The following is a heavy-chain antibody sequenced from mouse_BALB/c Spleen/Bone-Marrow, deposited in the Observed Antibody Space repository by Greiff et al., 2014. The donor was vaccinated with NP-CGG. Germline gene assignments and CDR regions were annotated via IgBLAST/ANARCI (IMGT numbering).Heavy chain of an antibody. CDR3: ARNSYYGSSYNYFDY. Sequence: QVQLKQSGPELVKPGASVKISCKASGYAFSSSWMNWVKQRPGQGLEWIGRIYPGDGDTNYNGKFKGKATLTADKSSTTAYVQLSSLTSVDSAVYFCARNSYYGSSYNYFDYWGQGTTLTVSS. D-gene: IGHD1-1*01. CDR2: IYPGDGDT. J-gene: IGHJ2*01. CDR1: GYAFSSSW. V-gene: IGHV1-82*01.